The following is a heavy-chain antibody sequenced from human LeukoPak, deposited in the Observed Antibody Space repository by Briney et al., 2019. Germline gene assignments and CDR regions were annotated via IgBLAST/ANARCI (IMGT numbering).Heavy chain of an antibody. D-gene: IGHD6-19*01. J-gene: IGHJ4*02. V-gene: IGHV1-8*01. CDR2: MNPNSGNT. Sequence: ASVKVSCKASGYTFTSYDINWVRQATGQGLEWMGWMNPNSGNTGCAQKFQGRVTMTRNTSISTAYMELSSLRSEDTAVYYCARGVPYSSGWAPTDYWGQGTLVTVSS. CDR3: ARGVPYSSGWAPTDY. CDR1: GYTFTSYD.